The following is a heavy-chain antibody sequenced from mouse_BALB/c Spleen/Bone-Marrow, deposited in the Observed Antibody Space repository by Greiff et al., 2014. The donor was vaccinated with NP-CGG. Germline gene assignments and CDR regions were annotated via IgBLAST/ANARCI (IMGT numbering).Heavy chain of an antibody. CDR3: ARGGNYQGNYFDY. V-gene: IGHV1S135*01. CDR1: GYAFTTYN. CDR2: IDPDNGGT. J-gene: IGHJ2*01. Sequence: LVESGPELVKPGASVKVSCKASGYAFTTYNMYWVKQSHGKSLEWIGYIDPDNGGTSYNQKFKGKATLTVDKSSSTAYMHLNSLTSEDSAVYYCARGGNYQGNYFDYWGQGTTLTVSS. D-gene: IGHD2-1*01.